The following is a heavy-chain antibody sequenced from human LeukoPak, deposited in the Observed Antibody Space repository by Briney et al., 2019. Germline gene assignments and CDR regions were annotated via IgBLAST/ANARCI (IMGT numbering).Heavy chain of an antibody. Sequence: SETLSLTCTVSGGSISSSSYSWGWIRQPPGKGLEWLGSIYYSGSTYYNPSLKSRVTISVDTSKNQFSLKLSSVTAADTAVYYCARDRSPGGVVKNDYWFDPWGQGTLVTVSS. V-gene: IGHV4-39*07. CDR1: GGSISSSSYS. CDR3: ARDRSPGGVVKNDYWFDP. D-gene: IGHD2-8*02. CDR2: IYYSGST. J-gene: IGHJ5*02.